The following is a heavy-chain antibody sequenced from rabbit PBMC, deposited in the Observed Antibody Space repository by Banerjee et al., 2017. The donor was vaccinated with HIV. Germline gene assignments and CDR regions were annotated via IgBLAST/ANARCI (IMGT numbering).Heavy chain of an antibody. Sequence: QSLEESGGDLVKPGASLTLTCTASGFTISTTYCMCWVRQAPGKGLEWIACIYDGSGTSTKYASWAKGRFTISKASSTTVTLQMTSLTAADTATYFCARGSATMTMLITGYYFNLWGQGTLVTVS. D-gene: IGHD2-1*01. CDR2: IYDGSGTST. CDR3: ARGSATMTMLITGYYFNL. J-gene: IGHJ4*01. CDR1: GFTISTTYC. V-gene: IGHV1S40*01.